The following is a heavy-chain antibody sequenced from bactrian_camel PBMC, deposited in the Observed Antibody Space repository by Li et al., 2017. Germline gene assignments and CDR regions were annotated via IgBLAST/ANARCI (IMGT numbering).Heavy chain of an antibody. J-gene: IGHJ4*01. D-gene: IGHD1*01. V-gene: IGHV3S6*01. Sequence: HVQLVESGGGSEHTGGSLRLSCVVSGFTRISGCMGWFRQAPGKEREGVAGIDWDGNIDYADTAKGRFIISQDNAKNTLYLQMNSLKLDDTAMYYCAADWRFWEWCTLVRNEYNVWGQGTQVTVS. CDR3: AADWRFWEWCTLVRNEYNV. CDR1: GFTRISGC. CDR2: IDWDGNI.